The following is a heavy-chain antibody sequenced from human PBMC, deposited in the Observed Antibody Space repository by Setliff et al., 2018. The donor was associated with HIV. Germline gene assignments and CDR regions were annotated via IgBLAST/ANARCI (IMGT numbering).Heavy chain of an antibody. CDR1: GFTFSSYS. CDR2: ISSSSSTI. J-gene: IGHJ4*02. CDR3: ARGLSGGYCSGGSCYPFDL. V-gene: IGHV3-48*01. Sequence: LRLSCAASGFTFSSYSMNWVRQAPGKGLEWVSYISSSSSTIYYADSAKGRFTISRDNAKNSLYLQMNSLRAEDTAVYYCARGLSGGYCSGGSCYPFDLWGQGTQVTVSS. D-gene: IGHD2-15*01.